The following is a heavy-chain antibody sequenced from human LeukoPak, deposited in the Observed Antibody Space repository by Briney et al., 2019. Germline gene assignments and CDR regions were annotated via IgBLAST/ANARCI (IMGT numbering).Heavy chain of an antibody. J-gene: IGHJ4*02. CDR1: GDSVSSNGVA. Sequence: SQTLSLTCAISGDSVSSNGVAWNWIRQSPSRGLEWLGRTYYRSKWFNDYAVSVNSRITISPDISKNQFSLQLNSVTPEDTAVCARGAWRSFDYWGQGTLVTVTS. CDR2: TYYRSKWFN. CDR3: GAWRSFDY. V-gene: IGHV6-1*01.